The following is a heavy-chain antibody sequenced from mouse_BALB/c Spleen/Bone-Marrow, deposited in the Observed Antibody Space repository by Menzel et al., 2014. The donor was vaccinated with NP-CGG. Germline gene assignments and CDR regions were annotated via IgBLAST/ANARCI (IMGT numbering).Heavy chain of an antibody. Sequence: EVQVVESGGGSVQPGGSLRLSCATSGFTFADYYMSWVRQPPGKALEWLGFIRNKANGYTTEYGASVKGRFTISRDNSQRILYLQMNTLRAEDSATYYCARDENVGIYWYFDVWGAGTTVIVSS. CDR2: IRNKANGYTT. V-gene: IGHV7-3*02. CDR1: GFTFADYY. J-gene: IGHJ1*01. CDR3: ARDENVGIYWYFDV.